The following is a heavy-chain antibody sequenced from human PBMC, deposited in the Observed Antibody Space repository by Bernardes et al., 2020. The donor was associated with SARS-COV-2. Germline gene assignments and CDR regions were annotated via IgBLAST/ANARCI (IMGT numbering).Heavy chain of an antibody. CDR2: IYYSGST. J-gene: IGHJ5*02. D-gene: IGHD4-17*01. CDR3: ARTTTVVTQTPNWFDP. V-gene: IGHV4-30-4*01. Sequence: SESLSRTCTVSGGSISSDDYYWSWIRQPQGKGLEWIGYIYYSGSTYYNPSLKSRITISVDTSKNQFSLKLSSVTAADTAVYYCARTTTVVTQTPNWFDPWSQGTLVTVSP. CDR1: GGSISSDDYY.